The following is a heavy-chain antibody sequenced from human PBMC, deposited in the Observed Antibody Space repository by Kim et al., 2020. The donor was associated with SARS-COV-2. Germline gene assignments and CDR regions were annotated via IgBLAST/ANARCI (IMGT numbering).Heavy chain of an antibody. V-gene: IGHV4-34*01. Sequence: SETLSLTCAVYGGSFSGYYWSWIRQPPGKGLEWIGEINHSGSTNYNPSLKSRVTISVDTSKNQFSLKLSSVTAADTAVYYCARGRYSYGYAPYHWGQGTLVTVSS. D-gene: IGHD5-18*01. CDR1: GGSFSGYY. CDR2: INHSGST. J-gene: IGHJ4*02. CDR3: ARGRYSYGYAPYH.